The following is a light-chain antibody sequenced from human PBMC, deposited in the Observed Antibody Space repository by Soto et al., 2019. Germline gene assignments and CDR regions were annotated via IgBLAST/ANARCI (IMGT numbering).Light chain of an antibody. CDR2: AES. CDR3: QQYKQWPLT. V-gene: IGKV3D-15*01. Sequence: EILLTQFPATLSVSPGERVTLSCRASQGVARTLAWFQQKPGQSPRLLVNAESTRAAGIPARFSGSGSGTEFTLTISSLQSEDVAVYYCQQYKQWPLTFGGGTRVDIK. CDR1: QGVART. J-gene: IGKJ4*01.